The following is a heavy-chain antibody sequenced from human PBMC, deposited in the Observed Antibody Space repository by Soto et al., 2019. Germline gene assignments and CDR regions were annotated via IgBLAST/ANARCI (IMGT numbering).Heavy chain of an antibody. V-gene: IGHV4-28*01. CDR3: ARMRYSSTTPSVWFDP. J-gene: IGHJ5*02. D-gene: IGHD6-19*01. Sequence: PSETLSLTCAVSGYSISSSNWWGWSRQPPGKGLEWIGYIYDSGSTFYNPSLKSRVTMSVDTSKNQFSLKLSAVTAVDTAVYYCARMRYSSTTPSVWFDPWGQGTLVTVSS. CDR2: IYDSGST. CDR1: GYSISSSNW.